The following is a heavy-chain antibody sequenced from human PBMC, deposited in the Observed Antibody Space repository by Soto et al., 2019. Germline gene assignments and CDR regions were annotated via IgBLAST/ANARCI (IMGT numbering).Heavy chain of an antibody. CDR3: ARAGITGTATPYYYYMDV. J-gene: IGHJ6*03. CDR1: GYTFTGYY. V-gene: IGHV1-2*04. D-gene: IGHD1-20*01. Sequence: ASVKVSCKASGYTFTGYYMHWVRQAPGQGLEWMGWINPNSGGTNYAQKFQGWVTMTRDTSISTAYMELSRLRSDDTAVYYCARAGITGTATPYYYYMDVWGKGTTVTVSS. CDR2: INPNSGGT.